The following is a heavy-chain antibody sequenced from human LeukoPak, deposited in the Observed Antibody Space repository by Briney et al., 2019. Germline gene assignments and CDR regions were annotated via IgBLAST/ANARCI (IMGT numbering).Heavy chain of an antibody. Sequence: SSETLSLTCTVSGGSISSYYWSWIRQPPGKGLEWIGNIYYSGGTNYNPSLKSRVTISVDTSKNQFSLKLSSVTAADTAVYYCAREYYGSGSYYNWFDPWGQGTLVTVSS. CDR1: GGSISSYY. J-gene: IGHJ5*02. D-gene: IGHD3-10*01. CDR3: AREYYGSGSYYNWFDP. CDR2: IYYSGGT. V-gene: IGHV4-59*01.